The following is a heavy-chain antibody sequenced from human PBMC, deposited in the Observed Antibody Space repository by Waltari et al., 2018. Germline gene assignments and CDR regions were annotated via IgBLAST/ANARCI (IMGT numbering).Heavy chain of an antibody. V-gene: IGHV3-23*03. CDR2: IYSGGSST. CDR1: GFTFSSDA. Sequence: EVQLLESGGGLVQPGGSLRLSWAASGFTFSSDAMRGVRQAPGKGLGWVSVIYSGGSSTYYADSVKGRFTISRDNSKNTLYLQMNSLRAEDTAVYYCATSPRAKFGRLLPYYFDYWGQGTLVTVSS. J-gene: IGHJ4*02. D-gene: IGHD3-22*01. CDR3: ATSPRAKFGRLLPYYFDY.